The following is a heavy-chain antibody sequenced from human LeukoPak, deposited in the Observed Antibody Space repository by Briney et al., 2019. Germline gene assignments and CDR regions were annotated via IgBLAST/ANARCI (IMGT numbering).Heavy chain of an antibody. CDR1: GFPFSGYW. D-gene: IGHD6-19*01. Sequence: GGSLRLSCVASGFPFSGYWMDWVRQAPGKGLEWVSSISSSSSYIYYADSVKGRFTISRDNAKSSLYLQMNSLRAEDTAVYYCARGSSGWYGAFDIWGQGTMVTVSS. CDR2: ISSSSSYI. J-gene: IGHJ3*02. V-gene: IGHV3-21*01. CDR3: ARGSSGWYGAFDI.